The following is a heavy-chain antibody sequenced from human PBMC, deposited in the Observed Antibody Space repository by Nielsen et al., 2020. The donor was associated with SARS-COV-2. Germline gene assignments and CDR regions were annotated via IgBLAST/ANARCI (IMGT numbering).Heavy chain of an antibody. J-gene: IGHJ6*02. Sequence: WIRQPPGKGLEWVANIKQDGSEKYYVDSVKGRFTISRDNAKNSLYLQMNSLRAEDTAVYYCARRTIYYYYYYGMDVWGQGTTVTVSS. CDR3: ARRTIYYYYYYGMDV. V-gene: IGHV3-7*03. CDR2: IKQDGSEK. D-gene: IGHD4/OR15-4a*01.